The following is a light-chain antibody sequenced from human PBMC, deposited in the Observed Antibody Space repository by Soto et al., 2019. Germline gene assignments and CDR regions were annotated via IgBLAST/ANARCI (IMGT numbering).Light chain of an antibody. V-gene: IGLV4-69*01. CDR1: SGHSSYA. CDR3: QTWGTGIVV. J-gene: IGLJ2*01. Sequence: QPVLTQSPSASASLGASVKLTCTLRSGHSSYAIAWHQQQPEKGPRYLMKLNSDGSHSKGDGIPDRFSGSSSGAERYLTISSIQSEDEADYYCQTWGTGIVVFGGGTKLTVL. CDR2: LNSDGSH.